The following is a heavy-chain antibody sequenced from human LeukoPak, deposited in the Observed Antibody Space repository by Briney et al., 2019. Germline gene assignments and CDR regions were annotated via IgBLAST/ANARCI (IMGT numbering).Heavy chain of an antibody. CDR2: IYYSGST. CDR3: ARVSWWELSPDAFDI. Sequence: SETLSLTCTVSGGSISSYYWSWIRQPPGKGLEWIGYIYYSGSTNYNPSLKSRVTISVDTSKNQFSLKLSSVTAADTAVYYCARVSWWELSPDAFDIWGQGTMVTVSS. CDR1: GGSISSYY. V-gene: IGHV4-59*01. J-gene: IGHJ3*02. D-gene: IGHD1-26*01.